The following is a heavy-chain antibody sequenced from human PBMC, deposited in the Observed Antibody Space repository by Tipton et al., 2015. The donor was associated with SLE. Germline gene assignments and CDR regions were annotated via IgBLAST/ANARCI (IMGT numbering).Heavy chain of an antibody. CDR1: GFTFSSYW. J-gene: IGHJ4*02. D-gene: IGHD6-13*01. CDR3: ARVGSSSCFLDY. CDR2: INSDGSST. Sequence: SLRLSCAASGFTFSSYWMHWVRQAPGKGLVWVSRINSDGSSTSYADSVKGRFTISRDNAKNTLYLQMNSLRAEDTAVYYCARVGSSSCFLDYWGQGTLVTVSS. V-gene: IGHV3-74*01.